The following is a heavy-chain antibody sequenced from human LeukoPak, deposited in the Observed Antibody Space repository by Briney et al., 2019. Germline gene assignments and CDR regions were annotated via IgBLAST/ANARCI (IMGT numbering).Heavy chain of an antibody. CDR2: ISYDGSNK. CDR1: GFTFSSYG. J-gene: IGHJ4*02. CDR3: AKDIVCSSTSCYPSLWDY. D-gene: IGHD2-2*01. V-gene: IGHV3-30*18. Sequence: AGGSLRLSCAASGFTFSSYGMHWVRQAPGKGLEWVAVISYDGSNKYYADSVKGRFTISRDNSKNTLYLQMNSLRAEDTAVYYCAKDIVCSSTSCYPSLWDYWGQGTLVTVSS.